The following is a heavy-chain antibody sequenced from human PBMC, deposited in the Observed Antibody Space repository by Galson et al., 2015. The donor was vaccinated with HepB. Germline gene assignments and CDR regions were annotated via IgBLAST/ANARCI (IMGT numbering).Heavy chain of an antibody. CDR1: GFSLSTSGVG. D-gene: IGHD2-8*02. V-gene: IGHV2-5*02. Sequence: PALVKPTQTLTLTCTFSGFSLSTSGVGVGWIRQPPGKALEWLALIYWDDDKRYSPSLKSRLTITKDTSKNQVVLTMTNMDPVDTATYYCAHSVGCTGGVCYMTFAEYFQHWGQGTLVTVSS. CDR2: IYWDDDK. CDR3: AHSVGCTGGVCYMTFAEYFQH. J-gene: IGHJ1*01.